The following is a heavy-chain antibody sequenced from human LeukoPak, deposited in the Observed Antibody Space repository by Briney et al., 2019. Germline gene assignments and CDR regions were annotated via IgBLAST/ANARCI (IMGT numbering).Heavy chain of an antibody. J-gene: IGHJ4*02. CDR1: GFTFRTYA. CDR2: ISYDGGTK. Sequence: PGRSLRFSCAASGFTFRTYAKHWVRQAPGEGLEWVAVISYDGGTKYYADSVKGRFTISRDNSKNTLYLQMNSLRTEDTAVYYCARGFREVFEYWGQGTLVTVSS. D-gene: IGHD3-10*01. CDR3: ARGFREVFEY. V-gene: IGHV3-30*01.